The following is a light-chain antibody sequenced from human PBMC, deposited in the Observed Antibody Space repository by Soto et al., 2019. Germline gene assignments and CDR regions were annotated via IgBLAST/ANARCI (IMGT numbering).Light chain of an antibody. J-gene: IGKJ1*01. CDR1: QSAISN. V-gene: IGKV3-20*01. CDR3: QQYGGSTRT. CDR2: GAS. Sequence: EIVLTQSPATLSVSPVERVPLACRASQSAISNLAWYQQKPGQAPRLIIHGASSRATGVPDRITGSGSGTDFTLSISRLEPEDFAVYYCQQYGGSTRTFGQGTKVDIK.